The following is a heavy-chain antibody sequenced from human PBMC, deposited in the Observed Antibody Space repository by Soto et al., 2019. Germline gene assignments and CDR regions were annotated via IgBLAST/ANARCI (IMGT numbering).Heavy chain of an antibody. CDR1: GGTFSSYA. V-gene: IGHV1-69*01. D-gene: IGHD3-22*01. CDR2: IIPIFGTA. J-gene: IGHJ4*02. Sequence: QVQLVQSGAEVKKPGSSVKVSCKASGGTFSSYAISWVRQAPGQGLEWMGGIIPIFGTANYAQKFQGRVTNTADESTSTAYMELSSLRSEDTAVYYCARDRTVHYYDSSGYLYYFDYWGQGTLVTVSS. CDR3: ARDRTVHYYDSSGYLYYFDY.